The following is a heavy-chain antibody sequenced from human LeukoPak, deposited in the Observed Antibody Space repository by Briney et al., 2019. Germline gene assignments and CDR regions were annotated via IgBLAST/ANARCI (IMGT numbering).Heavy chain of an antibody. CDR2: IYTSGST. CDR3: ARGGYYYGSGSHGLPDY. V-gene: IGHV4-4*07. CDR1: GVSISSYY. D-gene: IGHD3-10*01. Sequence: SETLSLTCTVSGVSISSYYWSWIRQPAGKGLEWIGRIYTSGSTNYNPSLKSRVTMSVDASKNQFSLKLSSVTAADTAVYYCARGGYYYGSGSHGLPDYWGQGTLVTVSS. J-gene: IGHJ4*02.